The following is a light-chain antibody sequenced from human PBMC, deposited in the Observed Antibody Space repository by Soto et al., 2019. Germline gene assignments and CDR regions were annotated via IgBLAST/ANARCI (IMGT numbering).Light chain of an antibody. CDR3: QQYYSIWT. Sequence: DIVMTQSPDSLAVSLGERATINCKSSQSVLYSSNNKNYLAWYQQKPGQPPKLLIYWASIRESGVPDRFSGSGSGTDFTITISSLQAEDLAVYYCQQYYSIWTFGQGTKVDIK. V-gene: IGKV4-1*01. CDR1: QSVLYSSNNKNY. J-gene: IGKJ1*01. CDR2: WAS.